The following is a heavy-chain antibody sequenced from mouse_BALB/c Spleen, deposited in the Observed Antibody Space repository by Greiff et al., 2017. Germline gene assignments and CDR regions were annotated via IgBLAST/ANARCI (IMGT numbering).Heavy chain of an antibody. CDR3: ARWGGIRAMDY. J-gene: IGHJ4*01. CDR1: GFTFSSFG. Sequence: EVKLLESGGGLVQPGGSRKLSCAASGFTFSSFGMHWVRQAPEKGLEWVAYISSGSSTIYYADTVKGRFTISRDNPKNTLFLQMTSLRSEDTAMYYCARWGGIRAMDYWGQGTSVTVSS. V-gene: IGHV5-17*02. CDR2: ISSGSSTI.